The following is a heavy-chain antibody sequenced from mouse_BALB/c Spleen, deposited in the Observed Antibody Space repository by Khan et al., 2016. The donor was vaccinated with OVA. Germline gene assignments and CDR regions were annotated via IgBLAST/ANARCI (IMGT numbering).Heavy chain of an antibody. CDR2: ISPGSGDT. Sequence: QVQLQQSGAELARPGASVKLSCKASGYTFTDYYINWVKQRTGQGLEWIGEISPGSGDTYYNEKFKGKATLTADKSSTTAYMQLCSLTSEAVVFYFCAIRNYCGYTFAYWGQGTLVTVSA. V-gene: IGHV1-77*01. D-gene: IGHD1-2*01. CDR1: GYTFTDYY. J-gene: IGHJ3*01. CDR3: AIRNYCGYTFAY.